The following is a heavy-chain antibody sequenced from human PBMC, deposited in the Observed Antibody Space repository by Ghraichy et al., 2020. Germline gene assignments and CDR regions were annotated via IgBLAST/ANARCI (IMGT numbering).Heavy chain of an antibody. J-gene: IGHJ5*02. CDR2: ISYDGSNK. CDR3: AKEEGSQSYYYDSSGYS. CDR1: GFTFSSYG. Sequence: GGSLRLSCAASGFTFSSYGMHWVRQAPGKGLEWVAVISYDGSNKYYADSVKGRFTISRDNSKNTLYLQMNSLRAEDTAVYYCAKEEGSQSYYYDSSGYSWGQGTLVTVSS. V-gene: IGHV3-30*18. D-gene: IGHD3-22*01.